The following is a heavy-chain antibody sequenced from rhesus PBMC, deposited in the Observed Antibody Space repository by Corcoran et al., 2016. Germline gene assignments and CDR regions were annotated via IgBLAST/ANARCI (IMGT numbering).Heavy chain of an antibody. CDR3: AMSHYEDYYGYYYTRELDV. Sequence: QVQLQESGPGLVKPSETLSLTCAVSGGSISSNYWSWIRQPPGKGLEWIGRIYGSEVSTSYNPPLTRRAHISTGTAKNQFSLKLGSGTAADTAVYSCAMSHYEDYYGYYYTRELDVWGRGVLVTVSS. V-gene: IGHV4-147*01. CDR1: GGSISSNY. D-gene: IGHD3S6*01. CDR2: IYGSEVST. J-gene: IGHJ5-2*02.